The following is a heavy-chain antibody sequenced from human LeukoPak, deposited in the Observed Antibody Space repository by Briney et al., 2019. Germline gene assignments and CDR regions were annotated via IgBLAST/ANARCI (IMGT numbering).Heavy chain of an antibody. J-gene: IGHJ4*02. D-gene: IGHD3-9*01. V-gene: IGHV3-48*04. Sequence: GGSLRLSRAASEFTFSTYCMSWVRQAPGKGLEWVSYISDSGTTIYYGDSVKGRFTISRDNAKKSLYLQMNSLRAEDTAVYYCARVRYFDWLGPFDYWGQGTLVTVSS. CDR3: ARVRYFDWLGPFDY. CDR2: ISDSGTTI. CDR1: EFTFSTYC.